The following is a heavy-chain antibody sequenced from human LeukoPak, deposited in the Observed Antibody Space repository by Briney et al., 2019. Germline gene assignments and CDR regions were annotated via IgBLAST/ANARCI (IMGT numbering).Heavy chain of an antibody. D-gene: IGHD3-16*01. V-gene: IGHV4-4*07. Sequence: SETLSLTCSVPGSSISSYYYTWIRQPAGEGLQWIGRVYPSGEKNYNPSLRSRVTMSLDTSKNQVSLELTSVTAADAAVYFCARGIQGESFDYWGQGALVTASS. J-gene: IGHJ4*02. CDR1: GSSISSYY. CDR2: VYPSGEK. CDR3: ARGIQGESFDY.